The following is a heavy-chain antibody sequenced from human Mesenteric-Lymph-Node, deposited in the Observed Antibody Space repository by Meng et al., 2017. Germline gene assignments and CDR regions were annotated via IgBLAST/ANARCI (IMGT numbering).Heavy chain of an antibody. D-gene: IGHD4-17*01. CDR1: GVSISSSDSY. CDR2: IYNSGTA. CDR3: ARVLKGMTTVTTWYFNL. Sequence: QVQLQESGPGLVKPSQTLSLTCTVSGVSISSSDSYWSWIRQPPGKGLEWIGYIYNSGTAYYNPSLKSRVTISVDTSKNQFSLKLNSVTAADTAVYYCARVLKGMTTVTTWYFNLWGRGTLVTVSS. V-gene: IGHV4-30-4*01. J-gene: IGHJ2*01.